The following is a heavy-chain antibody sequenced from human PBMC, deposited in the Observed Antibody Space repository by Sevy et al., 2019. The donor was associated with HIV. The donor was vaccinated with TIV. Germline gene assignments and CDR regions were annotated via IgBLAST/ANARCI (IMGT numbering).Heavy chain of an antibody. V-gene: IGHV1-69*06. CDR1: GGTFSSYA. CDR2: IIPIFGTA. D-gene: IGHD6-19*01. Sequence: ASVKVSCKASGGTFSSYAISWVRQAPGQGLEWMGGIIPIFGTANYAQKFQGRVTITADKSTSTAYMELSSLRSEDTAVYYGEGEGGVAGTTYYYYYMDVWGKGTTVTVSS. CDR3: EGEGGVAGTTYYYYYMDV. J-gene: IGHJ6*03.